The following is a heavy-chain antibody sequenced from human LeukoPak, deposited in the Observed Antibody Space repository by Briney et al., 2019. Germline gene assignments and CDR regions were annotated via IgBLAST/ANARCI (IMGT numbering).Heavy chain of an antibody. CDR1: GGSFRGYY. Sequence: SETLSLTCAVYGGSFRGYYWSWIRQPPGKGLEWIGEINHSGSTNYNPSLKSRVTISVDTSKNQFSLKLSSVTAADTAVYYCARVLSWGILTGYHDYYFDYWGQGTLVTVSS. CDR2: INHSGST. V-gene: IGHV4-34*01. D-gene: IGHD3-9*01. CDR3: ARVLSWGILTGYHDYYFDY. J-gene: IGHJ4*02.